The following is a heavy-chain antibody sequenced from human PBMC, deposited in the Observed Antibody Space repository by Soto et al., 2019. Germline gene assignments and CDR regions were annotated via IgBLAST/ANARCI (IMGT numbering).Heavy chain of an antibody. CDR2: IIPIFGTP. D-gene: IGHD3-22*01. Sequence: SVKVSCKASGGTFSDYGIKWVRQAPGQGLEWMGGIIPIFGTPNYAQNFQARVTITADESTSTVYMELSSLSSEDTAVYYCARGWDYYDASGLLTWFDPWGQGTLVTVTS. CDR1: GGTFSDYG. CDR3: ARGWDYYDASGLLTWFDP. J-gene: IGHJ5*02. V-gene: IGHV1-69*13.